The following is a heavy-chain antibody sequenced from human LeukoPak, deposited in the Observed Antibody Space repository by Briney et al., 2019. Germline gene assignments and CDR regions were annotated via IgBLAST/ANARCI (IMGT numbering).Heavy chain of an antibody. Sequence: GASVKVSCKASGYTFTSYGISWVRQAPGQGLEWMGWISAYNGKTNYAQKLQGRVTMTTDTSTSTAYMELRSLRSDDTAVYYCARDHYDFWSGYYLAARSLMDVWGKGTTVTVSS. J-gene: IGHJ6*03. CDR3: ARDHYDFWSGYYLAARSLMDV. V-gene: IGHV1-18*01. CDR1: GYTFTSYG. CDR2: ISAYNGKT. D-gene: IGHD3-3*01.